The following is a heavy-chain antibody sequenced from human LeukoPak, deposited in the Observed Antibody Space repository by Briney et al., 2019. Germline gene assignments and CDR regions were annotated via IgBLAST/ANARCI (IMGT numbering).Heavy chain of an antibody. J-gene: IGHJ4*02. D-gene: IGHD6-13*01. CDR1: GFNFADYA. Sequence: GGSLRLSCIGSGFNFADYAMSWVRQAPGKGLEWVGRIKGKTDGGTTDYAAPVKGRFTISRDDSKNTLYLQMNSLKTEDTAVYYCTTDPQQLVYDYWGQGTLVTVSS. V-gene: IGHV3-15*01. CDR3: TTDPQQLVYDY. CDR2: IKGKTDGGTT.